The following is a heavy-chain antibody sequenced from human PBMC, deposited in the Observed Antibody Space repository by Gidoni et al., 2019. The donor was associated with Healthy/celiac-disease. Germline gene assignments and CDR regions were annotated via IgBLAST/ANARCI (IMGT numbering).Heavy chain of an antibody. V-gene: IGHV4-34*01. CDR1: GGSFSGYY. CDR3: ARGRTKSNYVPFDY. Sequence: QVQLQQWGAGLLKPSETLSLTCAVYGGSFSGYYWSWIRQPPGKGLEWIGEINHSGSTNYNPSLKGRGTISVDTSKNQFSLKLSYVTAADTAVYYCARGRTKSNYVPFDYWGQGTLVTVSS. D-gene: IGHD4-4*01. CDR2: INHSGST. J-gene: IGHJ4*02.